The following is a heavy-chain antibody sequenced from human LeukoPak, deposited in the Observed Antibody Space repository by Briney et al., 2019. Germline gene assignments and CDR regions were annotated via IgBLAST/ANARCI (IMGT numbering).Heavy chain of an antibody. J-gene: IGHJ4*02. Sequence: GGSLRLSCAASGFTFSSYGMHWVRQAPGKGLEWVAVISYDGSNKYYADSVEGRFTISRDNSKNTLYLQMNSLRAEDTAVYYCAKGGPTMKGNYFDYWGQGTLVTVSS. CDR3: AKGGPTMKGNYFDY. V-gene: IGHV3-30*18. CDR2: ISYDGSNK. D-gene: IGHD5-12*01. CDR1: GFTFSSYG.